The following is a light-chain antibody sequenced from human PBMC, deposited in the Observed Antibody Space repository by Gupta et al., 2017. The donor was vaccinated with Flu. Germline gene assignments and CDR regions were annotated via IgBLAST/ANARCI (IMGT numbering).Light chain of an antibody. CDR1: SLRKSD. CDR3: KYRGSTHNYQAV. Sequence: QTVRITCQGDSLRKSDESWYQQKPGQAPVLVIYAKNIRPSGSPDRFYGSSSGNTASLTINXAXEEDEAXYYCKYRGSTHNYQAVFGGGTKLTVL. CDR2: AKN. J-gene: IGLJ2*01. V-gene: IGLV3-19*01.